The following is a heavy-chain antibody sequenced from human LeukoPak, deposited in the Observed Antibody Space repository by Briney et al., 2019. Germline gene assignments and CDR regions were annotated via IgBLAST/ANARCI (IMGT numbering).Heavy chain of an antibody. D-gene: IGHD1-26*01. Sequence: GGSLRLSCVRSGFTFRDAWMTWARQAPGKGLEWVGHIKSKTDGGTTDYAAPVKGRFTISRDDSIDTLYLEMNSLKAEDTAMYYCTTEYWGASNYWGQGALVTVSS. CDR2: IKSKTDGGTT. CDR3: TTEYWGASNY. V-gene: IGHV3-15*01. J-gene: IGHJ4*02. CDR1: GFTFRDAW.